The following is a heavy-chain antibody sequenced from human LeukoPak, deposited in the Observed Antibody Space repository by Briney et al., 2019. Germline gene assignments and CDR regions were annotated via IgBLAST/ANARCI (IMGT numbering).Heavy chain of an antibody. CDR3: TKTTVTTCFDY. Sequence: GRSLRHSCAASGFTFSSYAMHWVRQAPGKGLEWVSSISSSSSYIYYADSVKGRFTISRDNAKNSLYLQMNSLRAEDTAVYYCTKTTVTTCFDYWGQGTLVTVSS. J-gene: IGHJ4*02. CDR2: ISSSSSYI. V-gene: IGHV3-21*01. D-gene: IGHD4-17*01. CDR1: GFTFSSYA.